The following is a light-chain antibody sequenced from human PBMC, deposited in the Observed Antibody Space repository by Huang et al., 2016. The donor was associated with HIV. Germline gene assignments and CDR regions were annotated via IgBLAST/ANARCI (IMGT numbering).Light chain of an antibody. J-gene: IGKJ2*01. V-gene: IGKV1-8*01. CDR2: AAS. Sequence: AIRMTQSPSSLSASTGDRVTITCRASQGISSYLAWYQQKPGKAPKLPIYAASTLQSGVPSRFSGSGFGTEFTLTISSLQSEDLGSYHCQQYYTYPHSFGQGTKLEI. CDR1: QGISSY. CDR3: QQYYTYPHS.